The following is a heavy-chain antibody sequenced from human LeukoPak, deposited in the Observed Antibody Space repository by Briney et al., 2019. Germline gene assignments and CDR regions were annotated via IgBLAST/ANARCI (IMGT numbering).Heavy chain of an antibody. Sequence: GSLRLSCSASGFTFSSSGMHWVRQAPAKGLEWVAIISYDGSNKYYADSVKGRFAISRDNSKNTLYLQMNSLRAEDTAVYYCAKSTTVTQRGYFDYWGQGTLVTVSS. V-gene: IGHV3-30*18. CDR3: AKSTTVTQRGYFDY. D-gene: IGHD4-17*01. J-gene: IGHJ4*02. CDR1: GFTFSSSG. CDR2: ISYDGSNK.